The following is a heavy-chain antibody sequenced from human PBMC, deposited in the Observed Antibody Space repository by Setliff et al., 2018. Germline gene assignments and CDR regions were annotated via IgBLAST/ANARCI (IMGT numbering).Heavy chain of an antibody. V-gene: IGHV1-69*06. CDR3: AKDLSSNTATSYFFDY. CDR1: GGTLSGYA. J-gene: IGHJ4*02. CDR2: ITPIFETA. Sequence: GASVKVSCKASGGTLSGYAFSWVRQAPGQGLEWVGGITPIFETAHYAQKFQDRVTITADKYTNTVYMELNSLISEDTAVYYCAKDLSSNTATSYFFDYWGQGTLVTVSS. D-gene: IGHD5-18*01.